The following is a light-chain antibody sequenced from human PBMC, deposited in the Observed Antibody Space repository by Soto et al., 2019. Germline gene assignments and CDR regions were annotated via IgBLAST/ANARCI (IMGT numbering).Light chain of an antibody. CDR3: QQRSNWPVT. J-gene: IGKJ1*01. Sequence: EIVLTQSPATLSLSPGERATLSCRASQSVSSYLAWYQQKPGQAPRLLIYDASNRATGIPARFIGSGSGTDFTLTISSLEPEDFAVYYCQQRSNWPVTFGQGTKVEIK. V-gene: IGKV3-11*01. CDR2: DAS. CDR1: QSVSSY.